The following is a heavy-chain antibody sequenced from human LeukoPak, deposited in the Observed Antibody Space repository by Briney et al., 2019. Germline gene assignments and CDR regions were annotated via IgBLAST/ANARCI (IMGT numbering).Heavy chain of an antibody. Sequence: SETVSLPCTVSGGSFTTYYWSWIRQPAGKGLEWIGHIDTSGTTNYNPSLKSRVTMSTDTSKNQFSLKLSSVTAADTAIYYCARDAKYYYGSRTFFFYEYWGQGTLLTVSS. D-gene: IGHD3-10*01. CDR1: GGSFTTYY. CDR3: ARDAKYYYGSRTFFFYEY. CDR2: IDTSGTT. V-gene: IGHV4-4*07. J-gene: IGHJ4*02.